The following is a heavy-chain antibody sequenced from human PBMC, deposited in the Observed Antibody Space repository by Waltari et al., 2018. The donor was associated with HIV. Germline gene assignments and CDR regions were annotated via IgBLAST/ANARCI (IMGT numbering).Heavy chain of an antibody. D-gene: IGHD1-1*01. V-gene: IGHV4-61*01. CDR3: ARTNWDDAFDI. CDR2: VFYSGST. Sequence: QVQLQESGPGLVKPSETLSLTCTVSGDSVTTGIYYWSWSRQPPGKGLEWLGYVFYSGSTNYNPSLKSRVTISLDTSKNLFSLKLTSVTAADTALYYCARTNWDDAFDIWGQGTMVIVSS. CDR1: GDSVTTGIYY. J-gene: IGHJ3*02.